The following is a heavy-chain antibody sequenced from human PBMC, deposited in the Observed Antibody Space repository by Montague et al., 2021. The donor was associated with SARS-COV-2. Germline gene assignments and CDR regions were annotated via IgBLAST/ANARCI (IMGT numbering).Heavy chain of an antibody. Sequence: QSGAEVKKPGESLKISCRGSGYSFTTYWIGWVRQMPGKGLEWMGXXYPXXXDTRYIPSFQGQVTISADKSINTAYLQWSSLKASDTAIYYCARPNRAVAATDAFDIWGQGTMVTVSP. V-gene: IGHV5-51*01. CDR3: ARPNRAVAATDAFDI. D-gene: IGHD2-15*01. CDR1: GYSFTTYW. CDR2: XYPXXXDT. J-gene: IGHJ3*02.